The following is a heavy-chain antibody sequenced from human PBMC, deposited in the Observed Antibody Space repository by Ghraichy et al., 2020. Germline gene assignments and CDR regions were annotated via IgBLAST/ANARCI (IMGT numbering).Heavy chain of an antibody. CDR1: GFTFSSYG. J-gene: IGHJ4*02. CDR2: IWYDGSNK. Sequence: GGSLRHSCAASGFTFSSYGMHWVRQAPGKGLEWVAVIWYDGSNKYYADSVKGRFTISRDNSKNTLYLQMNSLRAEDTAVYYCARDLGFGEPRDYFDYWGQGTLVTVSS. V-gene: IGHV3-33*01. D-gene: IGHD3-10*01. CDR3: ARDLGFGEPRDYFDY.